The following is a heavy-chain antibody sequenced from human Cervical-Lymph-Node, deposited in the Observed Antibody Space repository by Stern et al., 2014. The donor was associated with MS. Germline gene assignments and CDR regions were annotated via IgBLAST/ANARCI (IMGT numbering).Heavy chain of an antibody. CDR3: ARGGTLYYDGSDV. CDR2: MNPKSGYT. Sequence: VQLVESGAEVKPPGASVKVSCKASGYTFISHDISWVRQAAGQGLEWMGWMNPKSGYTGYARKFQGRITLTTDTSIGPAYMELSRLRSEDAAVYYCARGGTLYYDGSDVWGQGTTVTV. J-gene: IGHJ6*02. V-gene: IGHV1-8*02. CDR1: GYTFISHD. D-gene: IGHD2-8*01.